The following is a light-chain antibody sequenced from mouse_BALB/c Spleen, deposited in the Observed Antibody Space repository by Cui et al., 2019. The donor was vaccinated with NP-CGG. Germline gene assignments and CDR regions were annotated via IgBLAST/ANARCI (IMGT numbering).Light chain of an antibody. CDR1: TGAVTTSNY. V-gene: IGLV1*01. J-gene: IGLJ1*01. CDR2: GTN. CDR3: ALWYSNHWV. Sequence: QAVFTQESAPHTSPGETVTITCRSSTGAVTTSNYANWVQEKPDHLFTGLIGGTNNRAPGVPARFSGSLIGDKAALTITGAQTEDEAIYFCALWYSNHWVFGGGTKLTVL.